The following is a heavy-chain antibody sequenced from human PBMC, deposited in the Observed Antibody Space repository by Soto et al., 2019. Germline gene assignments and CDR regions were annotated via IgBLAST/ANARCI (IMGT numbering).Heavy chain of an antibody. CDR3: AAGEPLNY. V-gene: IGHV3-33*01. Sequence: GGSLRLSWAASGFTFSNYGMHWVRQAPGKGLEWVAIIWYDGSNKYYADSVKGRFTISRDNSKNTVYLQMNSLRAEDTAMYYCAAGEPLNYRGQGTLVTVSS. J-gene: IGHJ4*02. CDR2: IWYDGSNK. D-gene: IGHD3-10*01. CDR1: GFTFSNYG.